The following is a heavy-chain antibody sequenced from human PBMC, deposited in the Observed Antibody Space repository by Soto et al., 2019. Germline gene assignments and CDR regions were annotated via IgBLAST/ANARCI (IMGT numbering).Heavy chain of an antibody. D-gene: IGHD3-22*01. J-gene: IGHJ3*02. Sequence: AGGSLRLSCAASGFTFSSYAMHWVRQAPGKGLEWVAGISYDGSNKYYADSVKGRFTISRDNSKNTLYRQMNSLRAEDTAVYYCASEWVRNYYDSSAPGVPFDIWGQGKRVTVSS. V-gene: IGHV3-30-3*01. CDR2: ISYDGSNK. CDR3: ASEWVRNYYDSSAPGVPFDI. CDR1: GFTFSSYA.